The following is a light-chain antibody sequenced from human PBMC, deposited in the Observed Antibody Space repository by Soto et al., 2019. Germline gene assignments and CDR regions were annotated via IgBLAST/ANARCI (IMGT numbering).Light chain of an antibody. V-gene: IGKV3-15*01. Sequence: ELVMTQSPATLSVSPGERATLSCRASQSIRSDLAWYQQRPGQASRLLIYVAPTRAAGIPAKFIGSGSGTEFTLTISSLQSEDLAVYHCQQENKWPPFTLGPETKVDIK. CDR2: VAP. CDR1: QSIRSD. J-gene: IGKJ3*01. CDR3: QQENKWPPFT.